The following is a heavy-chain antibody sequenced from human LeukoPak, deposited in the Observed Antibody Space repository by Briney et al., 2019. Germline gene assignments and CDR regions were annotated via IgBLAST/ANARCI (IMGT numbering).Heavy chain of an antibody. CDR2: IIPILGIA. J-gene: IGHJ3*02. CDR3: ARDGETYYYDSSGSPI. D-gene: IGHD3-22*01. CDR1: GGTFSSYT. Sequence: SVKVSCXASGGTFSSYTISWARQAPGQGLEWMGRIIPILGIANYAQKFQGRVTITADKSTSTAYMELSSLRSEDTAVYYCARDGETYYYDSSGSPIWGQGTMVTVSS. V-gene: IGHV1-69*04.